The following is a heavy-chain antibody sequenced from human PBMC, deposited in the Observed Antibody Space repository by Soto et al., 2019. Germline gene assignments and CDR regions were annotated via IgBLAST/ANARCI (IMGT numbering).Heavy chain of an antibody. CDR1: GGSISSSTYY. Sequence: LCGGSISSSTYYWGWIRQPPGKGLEWIGMIYHSGSAYYNPSLKSRVTISIDTSKNQFSLRLSSVTAADTAVYYCARHGVDYGDYASYYYYGMDVWGRGTTVTVSS. J-gene: IGHJ6*02. CDR2: IYHSGSA. CDR3: ARHGVDYGDYASYYYYGMDV. V-gene: IGHV4-39*01. D-gene: IGHD4-17*01.